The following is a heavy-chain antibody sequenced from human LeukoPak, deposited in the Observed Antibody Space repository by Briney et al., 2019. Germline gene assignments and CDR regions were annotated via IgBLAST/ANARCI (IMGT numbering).Heavy chain of an antibody. CDR3: ARCAVVVVAATGPYDAFDI. Sequence: PSETLSLTCTVSGGSISSGDYYWSWIRQPPGKGLEWIGYIYYSGSTYYNPSLKSRVTISVDTSKNQFSLKLSSVTAADTAVCYCARCAVVVVAATGPYDAFDIWGQGTMVTVSS. J-gene: IGHJ3*02. CDR1: GGSISSGDYY. D-gene: IGHD2-15*01. CDR2: IYYSGST. V-gene: IGHV4-30-4*01.